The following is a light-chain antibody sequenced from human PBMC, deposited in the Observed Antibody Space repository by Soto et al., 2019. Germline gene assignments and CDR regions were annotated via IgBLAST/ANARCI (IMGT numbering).Light chain of an antibody. J-gene: IGKJ4*01. CDR1: QGITRF. CDR2: VAS. V-gene: IGKV1-9*01. CDR3: QQNNNLPLT. Sequence: DIQLTQSPSFLSASVGDRVTITCRASQGITRFLAWYQQRPGKAPKLLIYVASTLQSGFPSRFSGSGSGTEFTLTISSLQPEDSATYYCQQNNNLPLTFGGGTKVEIK.